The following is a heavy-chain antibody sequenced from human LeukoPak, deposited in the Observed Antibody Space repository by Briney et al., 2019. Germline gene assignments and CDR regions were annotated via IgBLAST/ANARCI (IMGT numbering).Heavy chain of an antibody. V-gene: IGHV3-11*01. CDR3: ARGFHGMDV. Sequence: GGSLRLSCAASGFTFSDYYMNWIRQAPGKGLELVSYISSSGNNIDYVDSVKGRFTISRDNAKKSLSLQMNSLRAEDTAVYYCARGFHGMDVWGQGTTVTVSS. CDR1: GFTFSDYY. CDR2: ISSSGNNI. J-gene: IGHJ6*02. D-gene: IGHD3-10*01.